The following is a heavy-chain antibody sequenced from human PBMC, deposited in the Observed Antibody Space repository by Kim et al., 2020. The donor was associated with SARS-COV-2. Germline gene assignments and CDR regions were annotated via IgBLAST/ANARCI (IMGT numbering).Heavy chain of an antibody. CDR3: AKDIGGMEAQYYYGSGSRRPSEYYFDY. CDR2: ISGSGGST. J-gene: IGHJ4*02. D-gene: IGHD3-10*01. Sequence: GGSLRLSCAASGFTFSSYAMSWVRQAPGKGLEWVSAISGSGGSTYYADSVKGRFTISRDNSKNTLYLQMNSLRAEDTAVYYCAKDIGGMEAQYYYGSGSRRPSEYYFDYWGQGTLVTVSS. V-gene: IGHV3-23*01. CDR1: GFTFSSYA.